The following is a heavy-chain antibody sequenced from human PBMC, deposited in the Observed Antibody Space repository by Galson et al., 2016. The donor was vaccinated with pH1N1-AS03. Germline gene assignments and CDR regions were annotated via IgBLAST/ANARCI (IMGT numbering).Heavy chain of an antibody. J-gene: IGHJ4*02. CDR3: ATDHYETSYFRGAWDY. Sequence: SVKVSCKASGGNFRTHPISWVRQAPGQGLEWMGGIMPVFGPAKYAQKFQGRVTISADESTSAAYMELNNLRPEDTAVYYCATDHYETSYFRGAWDYWGQGTPVTVSS. D-gene: IGHD3-22*01. CDR2: IMPVFGPA. V-gene: IGHV1-69*13. CDR1: GGNFRTHP.